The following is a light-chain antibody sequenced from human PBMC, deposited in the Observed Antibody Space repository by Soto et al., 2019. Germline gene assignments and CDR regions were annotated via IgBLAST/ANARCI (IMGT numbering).Light chain of an antibody. CDR1: QSFNSIY. J-gene: IGKJ1*01. Sequence: EIVLTQSPGTLSLSPGERATLSCRASQSFNSIYLAWYQQKPGQAPRLLIDDAACRATGSPDRFSGSGAGTDFTLTISRLEPEDFAVYYCQQYGSSLWTFGQGTKVDIK. CDR3: QQYGSSLWT. CDR2: DAA. V-gene: IGKV3-20*01.